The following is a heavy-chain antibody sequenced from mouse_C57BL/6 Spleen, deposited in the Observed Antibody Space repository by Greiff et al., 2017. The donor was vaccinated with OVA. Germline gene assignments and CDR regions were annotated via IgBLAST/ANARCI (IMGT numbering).Heavy chain of an antibody. Sequence: EVHLVQSGGGLVKPGASLKLSCAASGFTFSSYAMSWVRQTPEKSLEWVATISDGGSYTYYPENLKGRSTISTDNAKNNLYLQMSHLKTEDTGMYYGARLGDWAWVGYWGQGTLVTVSA. CDR3: ARLGDWAWVGY. D-gene: IGHD4-1*01. J-gene: IGHJ3*01. V-gene: IGHV5-4*01. CDR1: GFTFSSYA. CDR2: ISDGGSYT.